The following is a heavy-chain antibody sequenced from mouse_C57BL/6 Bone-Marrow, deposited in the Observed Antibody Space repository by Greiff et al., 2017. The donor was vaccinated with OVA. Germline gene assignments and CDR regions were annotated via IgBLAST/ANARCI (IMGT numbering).Heavy chain of an antibody. Sequence: DVMLVESGGGLVQPGDSLSLSCAASGFTFTNYYMSWVRQPPGKALEWLAFIRNKPNGPTTEYSASVTGRFTISRDNSQNILYLQMKTLIAEDSATYYGARYKGRVAVDYFDYWGQGTALTVSS. CDR2: IRNKPNGPTT. D-gene: IGHD1-1*01. CDR1: GFTFTNYY. J-gene: IGHJ2*01. V-gene: IGHV7-3*01. CDR3: ARYKGRVAVDYFDY.